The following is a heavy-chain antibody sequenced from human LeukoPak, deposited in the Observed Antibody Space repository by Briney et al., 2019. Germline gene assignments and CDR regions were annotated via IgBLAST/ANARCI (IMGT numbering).Heavy chain of an antibody. V-gene: IGHV4-39*02. CDR2: IYYSGTT. CDR3: ARGHYFASGNYYRGWFDP. J-gene: IGHJ5*02. D-gene: IGHD3-10*01. Sequence: SETLSLTCTVSGGSISSTYYYWGWIRQPPGKGLEWIVTIYYSGTTYYNPSLKSRVTISVDTSKNHFSLKLGSVTAADTAVYYCARGHYFASGNYYRGWFDPWGQGSLVTVSS. CDR1: GGSISSTYYY.